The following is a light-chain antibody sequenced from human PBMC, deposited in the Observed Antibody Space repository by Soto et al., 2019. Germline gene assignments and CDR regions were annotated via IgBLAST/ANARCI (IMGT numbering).Light chain of an antibody. V-gene: IGKV3-11*01. CDR2: GAS. CDR3: QQRSNWT. CDR1: QSVSSD. J-gene: IGKJ1*01. Sequence: ETVLTQSPGALSLSPGERATLSCRASQSVSSDYLAWYQHKPGQAPRLLIHGASNRATGIPARFSGSGSGTDFTLTISSLEPEDFAVYYCQQRSNWTFGQGTKVDIK.